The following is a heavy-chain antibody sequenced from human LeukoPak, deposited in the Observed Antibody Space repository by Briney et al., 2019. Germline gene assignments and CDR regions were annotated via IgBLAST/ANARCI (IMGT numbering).Heavy chain of an antibody. J-gene: IGHJ4*02. CDR3: ARESAGGKADY. Sequence: GGSLRLSCTASTFTLNNYWMSWVRQAPGKGLEWVANIKQDGSEKYHVDSVKGRFTISRDNAKNTLHLQMNSLRAEDTAVYYCARESAGGKADYWGQGTLVTVSS. CDR1: TFTLNNYW. CDR2: IKQDGSEK. V-gene: IGHV3-7*01. D-gene: IGHD4-23*01.